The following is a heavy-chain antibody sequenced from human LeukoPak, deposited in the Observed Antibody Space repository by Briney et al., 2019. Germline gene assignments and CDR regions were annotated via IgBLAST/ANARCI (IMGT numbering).Heavy chain of an antibody. J-gene: IGHJ4*02. CDR3: ARVNRQQLGRYYFDY. D-gene: IGHD6-13*01. Sequence: SETLSLTCTVSGVSISSYYWSWIRQPPGKGLEWLGYIYYSGSTNYNPSLKSRVTISVDTSKNQFSLKLSSVTAADTAVYYCARVNRQQLGRYYFDYWGQGTLVTVSS. CDR1: GVSISSYY. V-gene: IGHV4-59*01. CDR2: IYYSGST.